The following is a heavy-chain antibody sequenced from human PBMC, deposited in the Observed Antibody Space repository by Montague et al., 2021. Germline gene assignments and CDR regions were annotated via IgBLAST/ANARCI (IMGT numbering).Heavy chain of an antibody. CDR3: AKRMAIYKQLYYFDY. D-gene: IGHD5-24*01. CDR1: GFTFGSSA. CDR2: IGDSGRNT. V-gene: IGHV3-23*01. J-gene: IGHJ4*02. Sequence: SLRPSCAASGFTFGSSAMSWARQAPGKGLEWVSSIGDSGRNTYYADSVKGRFTVSRDNSKNTLYLQMNSLSPEDTAVYYCAKRMAIYKQLYYFDYWGQGALVTVSS.